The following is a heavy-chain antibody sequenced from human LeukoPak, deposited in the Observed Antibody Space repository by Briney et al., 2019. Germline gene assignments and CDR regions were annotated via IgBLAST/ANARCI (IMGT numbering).Heavy chain of an antibody. CDR3: AKNGQSGFSFDP. V-gene: IGHV4-34*01. CDR1: GGSFSGYY. D-gene: IGHD3-3*01. CDR2: INHSGST. Sequence: PSETLSLTCAVYGGSFSGYYWSWIRQPPGKGLEWIGEINHSGSTNYNPSLKSRVTISADTSKNQFSLNLNSVTAADTAVYYCAKNGQSGFSFDPWGQGTLVTVSS. J-gene: IGHJ5*02.